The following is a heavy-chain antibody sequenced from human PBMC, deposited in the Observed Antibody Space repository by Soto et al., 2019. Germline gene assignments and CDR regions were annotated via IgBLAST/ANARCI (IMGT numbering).Heavy chain of an antibody. CDR1: GYTFTSYD. Sequence: QVPLVQSGAEVKKPGASVKVSCKASGYTFTSYDINWVRQATGQGLEWMGWMNPNSGNTGYAQKFQGRVTMTRNTSISTAYMELSSLRSEDTAVYYCARAHFYCSSTSCYLNWFDPWGQGTLVTVSS. D-gene: IGHD2-2*01. J-gene: IGHJ5*02. CDR3: ARAHFYCSSTSCYLNWFDP. V-gene: IGHV1-8*01. CDR2: MNPNSGNT.